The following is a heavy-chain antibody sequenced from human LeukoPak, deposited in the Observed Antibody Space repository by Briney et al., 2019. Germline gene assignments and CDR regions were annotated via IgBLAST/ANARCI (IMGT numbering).Heavy chain of an antibody. Sequence: PGGSLRLSCAASGFTFSSYAMHWVRQAPGKGLEWVAVISYDGSNKYYADSVKGRFTISRDNSKNTLYLQMNSLRAEDTAVYYCARGRWGSFRPSDYWGQGTLVTVSS. J-gene: IGHJ4*02. D-gene: IGHD3-16*01. CDR3: ARGRWGSFRPSDY. V-gene: IGHV3-30-3*01. CDR1: GFTFSSYA. CDR2: ISYDGSNK.